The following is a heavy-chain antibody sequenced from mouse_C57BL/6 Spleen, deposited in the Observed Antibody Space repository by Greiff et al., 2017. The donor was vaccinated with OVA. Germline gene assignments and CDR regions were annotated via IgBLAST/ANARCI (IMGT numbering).Heavy chain of an antibody. Sequence: QVQLKESGAELVRPGTSVKVSCKASGYAFTNYLIEWVKQRPGQGLEWIGVINPGSGGTNYNEKFKGKATLTADKSSSTAYMQLSSLTSEDSAVYVCARGDEGFAYWGQGTLVTVSA. V-gene: IGHV1-54*01. J-gene: IGHJ3*01. CDR1: GYAFTNYL. D-gene: IGHD3-3*01. CDR3: ARGDEGFAY. CDR2: INPGSGGT.